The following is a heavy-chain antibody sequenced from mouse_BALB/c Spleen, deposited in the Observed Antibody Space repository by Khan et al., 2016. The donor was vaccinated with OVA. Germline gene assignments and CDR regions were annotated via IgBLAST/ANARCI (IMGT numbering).Heavy chain of an antibody. J-gene: IGHJ4*01. CDR1: GYTFTSNT. CDR3: ARRTTGYTKES. Sequence: QVRLQQSGAELARPGASVRMSCKASGYTFTSNTMHWIKQRPGQGLEWIGYINPRSGYTNYNQNFKDKATLTADKSSSTAYMQLSSLTSEDSAVYYCARRTTGYTKESWGQGTSVTVSS. V-gene: IGHV1-4*01. CDR2: INPRSGYT. D-gene: IGHD2-14*01.